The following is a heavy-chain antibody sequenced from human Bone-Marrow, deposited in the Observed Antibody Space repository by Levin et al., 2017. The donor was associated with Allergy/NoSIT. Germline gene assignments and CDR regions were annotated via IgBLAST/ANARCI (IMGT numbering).Heavy chain of an antibody. V-gene: IGHV4-4*02. Sequence: SETLSLTCAVSDGSISTNNWWSWVRQPPGKGLEWIGEIYHSGSTNYNPSLKSRVTMSVDKSNNQFSLRLTSVTAADTAVYYCARELQAGTVAGFDHWGQGTLVTVSS. J-gene: IGHJ4*02. CDR1: DGSISTNNW. CDR2: IYHSGST. CDR3: ARELQAGTVAGFDH. D-gene: IGHD3-10*01.